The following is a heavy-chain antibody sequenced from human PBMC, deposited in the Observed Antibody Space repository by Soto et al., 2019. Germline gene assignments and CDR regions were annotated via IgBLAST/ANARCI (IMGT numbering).Heavy chain of an antibody. D-gene: IGHD3-10*01. CDR3: GLEHTGNGGFDY. CDR1: GHTLTGHH. Sequence: ASVKVACKAAGHTLTGHHVDWVRQDPAQGLEWMGLIALDIGDTKYAHKFQGRITSTSDTSITTAYMELRGLRSDDTAVYYRGLEHTGNGGFDYWAQLPLGTVSS. V-gene: IGHV1-2*07. CDR2: IALDIGDT. J-gene: IGHJ4*02.